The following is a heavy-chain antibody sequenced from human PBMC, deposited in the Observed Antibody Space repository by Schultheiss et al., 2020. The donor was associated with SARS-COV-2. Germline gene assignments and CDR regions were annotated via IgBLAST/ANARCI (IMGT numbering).Heavy chain of an antibody. J-gene: IGHJ4*02. CDR1: GGSISSGDYY. Sequence: SETLSLTCTVSGGSISSGDYYWSWIRQPPGKGLEWIGYIYYSGSTHYIPSLKSRVTISLDTSKNQFSLKLSSVTAADTAVYYCARDGSSSSAIAYWGQGTLVTISS. V-gene: IGHV4-30-4*08. CDR2: IYYSGST. CDR3: ARDGSSSSAIAY. D-gene: IGHD6-6*01.